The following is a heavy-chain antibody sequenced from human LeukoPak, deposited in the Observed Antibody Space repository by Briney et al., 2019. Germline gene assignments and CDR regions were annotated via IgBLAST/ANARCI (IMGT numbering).Heavy chain of an antibody. D-gene: IGHD3-22*01. CDR2: ISSSSGTI. CDR3: ARDGYYDSSGYYYDF. Sequence: GGSLRLSCAASGFTFSSYSMNWVRQAPGKGLEWVSYISSSSGTIYYADSVKGRFTISRDNAKNSLYLQMNSLRDEDTAVYYCARDGYYDSSGYYYDFWGQGTLVTVSS. J-gene: IGHJ4*02. CDR1: GFTFSSYS. V-gene: IGHV3-48*02.